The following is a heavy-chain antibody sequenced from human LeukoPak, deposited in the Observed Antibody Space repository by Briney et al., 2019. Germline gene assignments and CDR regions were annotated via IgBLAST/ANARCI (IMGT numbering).Heavy chain of an antibody. D-gene: IGHD3-10*01. V-gene: IGHV3-21*01. CDR1: GFTFSSYS. CDR3: ARGYYYGSGSYSGNCFDY. Sequence: GGALRLSCAASGFTFSSYSMNWVRQAPGEGVGWGSSIYSSSSYIYYADSVKGRFTISRDNAKNSLYLQMNSLRAEDTAVYYCARGYYYGSGSYSGNCFDYWGQGTLVTVSS. J-gene: IGHJ4*02. CDR2: IYSSSSYI.